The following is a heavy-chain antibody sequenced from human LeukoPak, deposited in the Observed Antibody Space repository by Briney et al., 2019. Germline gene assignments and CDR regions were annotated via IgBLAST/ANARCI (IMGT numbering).Heavy chain of an antibody. Sequence: GGSLRLSCAASGFIFSDYGMHWVRQAPGKGLEWVASIRFDGSNSYHADSVKGRFTISRDNAKNSLYLQMNSLRVEDTAVYYCARCTTGRTFGSLREIKRSREIDYWGQGTLVTVSS. CDR1: GFIFSDYG. CDR3: ARCTTGRTFGSLREIKRSREIDY. J-gene: IGHJ4*02. V-gene: IGHV3-30*02. CDR2: IRFDGSNS. D-gene: IGHD1-1*01.